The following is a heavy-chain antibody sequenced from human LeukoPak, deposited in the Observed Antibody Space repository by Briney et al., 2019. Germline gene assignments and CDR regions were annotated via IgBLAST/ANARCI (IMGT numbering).Heavy chain of an antibody. J-gene: IGHJ4*02. CDR2: INHSGST. V-gene: IGHV4-34*01. D-gene: IGHD5-12*01. CDR3: ARGENSRGYSGPFNY. Sequence: PSETLSLTCAVYGRSFSGYYWSLIRQSPGKGLEWIGEINHSGSTNYNPSLKSRVTISVDTSKNQFSLKLSSVTAADTAVYYCARGENSRGYSGPFNYWGQGTLVTVSS. CDR1: GRSFSGYY.